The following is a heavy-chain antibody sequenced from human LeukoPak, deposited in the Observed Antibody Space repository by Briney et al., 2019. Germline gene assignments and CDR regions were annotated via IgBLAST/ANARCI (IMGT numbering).Heavy chain of an antibody. CDR2: IRSKAYGGTT. Sequence: GGSLRLSCTASGFTFGDYAMSWFRQAPGKGLEWVGFIRSKAYGGTTEYAASVKGRFTISRDDSKSIAYLQMNSLKTEDTAVYYCTRDRGWNSNWFDPWGQGTLVTVSS. CDR1: GFTFGDYA. J-gene: IGHJ5*02. CDR3: TRDRGWNSNWFDP. V-gene: IGHV3-49*03. D-gene: IGHD1-7*01.